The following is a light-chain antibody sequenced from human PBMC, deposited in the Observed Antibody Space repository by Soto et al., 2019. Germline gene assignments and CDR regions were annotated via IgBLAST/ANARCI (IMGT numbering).Light chain of an antibody. CDR3: NSYAGSNIV. Sequence: QSVLTQPPSASGSPGQSVTISCTGTSSDVGGYNYVSWYQQHPGQAPKLMIYEVYKRASGVPDRFSGSKSGNTASLTVSGLQAEDEADYYCNSYAGSNIVFGTGPKVTVL. CDR1: SSDVGGYNY. J-gene: IGLJ1*01. CDR2: EVY. V-gene: IGLV2-8*01.